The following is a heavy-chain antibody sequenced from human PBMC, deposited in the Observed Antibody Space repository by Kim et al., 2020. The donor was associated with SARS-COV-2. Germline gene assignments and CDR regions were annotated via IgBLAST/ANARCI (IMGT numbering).Heavy chain of an antibody. J-gene: IGHJ4*02. V-gene: IGHV4-34*01. CDR2: GST. Sequence: GSTNYNPSLKSRVTISVDTSKNQFSLKLSSVTAADTAVYYCARGLRYFDCWGQGTLVTVSS. D-gene: IGHD3-9*01. CDR3: ARGLRYFDC.